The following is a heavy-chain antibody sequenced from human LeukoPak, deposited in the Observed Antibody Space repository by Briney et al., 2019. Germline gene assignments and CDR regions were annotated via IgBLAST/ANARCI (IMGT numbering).Heavy chain of an antibody. CDR3: AREGYYDFWSGYYTYYYYYGMDV. D-gene: IGHD3-3*01. CDR2: FDPEDGET. CDR1: GYTLTELS. Sequence: ASVKVSCKVSGYTLTELSMHWVRQAPGKGLEWMGGFDPEDGETIYAQKLQGRVTMTTDTSTSTAYMELRSLRPDDTAVYYCAREGYYDFWSGYYTYYYYYGMDVWGQGTTVTVSS. J-gene: IGHJ6*02. V-gene: IGHV1-24*01.